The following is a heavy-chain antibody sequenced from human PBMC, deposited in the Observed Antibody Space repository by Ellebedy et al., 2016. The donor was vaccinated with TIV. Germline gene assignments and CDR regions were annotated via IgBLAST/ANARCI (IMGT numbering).Heavy chain of an antibody. CDR1: GYTFTGYY. V-gene: IGHV1-2*04. CDR2: INPNSGGT. Sequence: AASVKVSCKASGYTFTGYYMPWVRQAPGQGLEWMGWINPNSGGTNYAQKFQGWVTMTRDTSISTAYMELSRLRSDDTAVYYCARGRLRITMVRWWGNWFDPWGQGTLVTVSS. D-gene: IGHD3-10*01. J-gene: IGHJ5*02. CDR3: ARGRLRITMVRWWGNWFDP.